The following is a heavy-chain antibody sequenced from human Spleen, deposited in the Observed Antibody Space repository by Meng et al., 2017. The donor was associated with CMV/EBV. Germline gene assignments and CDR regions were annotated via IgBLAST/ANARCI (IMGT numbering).Heavy chain of an antibody. CDR1: GFTFSSYE. Sequence: GGSLRLSCTASGFTFSSYEMNWVRQAPGKGLEWVSYISSSGDTIYYADSVKGRFTISRDKAKNSLYLQMNSLRVEDTAVYYCARAHYDFWSGSFFYGMDVWGQGTTVTVSS. CDR2: ISSSGDTI. CDR3: ARAHYDFWSGSFFYGMDV. V-gene: IGHV3-48*03. J-gene: IGHJ6*02. D-gene: IGHD3-3*01.